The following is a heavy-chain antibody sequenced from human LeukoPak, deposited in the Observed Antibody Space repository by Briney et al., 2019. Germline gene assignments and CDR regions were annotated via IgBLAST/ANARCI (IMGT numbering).Heavy chain of an antibody. CDR2: IYYSGST. V-gene: IGHV4-59*01. Sequence: PSETLSLTCTVSDGSISSYYWSWIRQPPGKGLEWIGYIYYSGSTNYNPSLKSRVTISVDTSKNQFSLKLSSVTAADTAVYYCARVVTVAARPSGANFDYWGQGTLVTVSS. J-gene: IGHJ4*02. CDR3: ARVVTVAARPSGANFDY. CDR1: DGSISSYY. D-gene: IGHD6-6*01.